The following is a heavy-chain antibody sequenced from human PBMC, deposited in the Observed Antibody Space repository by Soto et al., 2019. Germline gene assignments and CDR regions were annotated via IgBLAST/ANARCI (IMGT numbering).Heavy chain of an antibody. Sequence: GESLKISCXGSGYSFTSYWIGWVRQMPGKGLEWMGIIYPGDSDTRYSPSFQGQVTISADKSISTAYLQWSSLKASDTAMYYCPRHRTPRGWYWGDAFDIWGQGTMVTVSS. CDR2: IYPGDSDT. CDR3: PRHRTPRGWYWGDAFDI. CDR1: GYSFTSYW. V-gene: IGHV5-51*01. J-gene: IGHJ3*02. D-gene: IGHD6-19*01.